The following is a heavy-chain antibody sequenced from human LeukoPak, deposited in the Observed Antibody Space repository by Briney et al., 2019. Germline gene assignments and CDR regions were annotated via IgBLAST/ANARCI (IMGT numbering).Heavy chain of an antibody. CDR3: AKERFIDVGAVPASTDD. D-gene: IGHD2-2*01. Sequence: GSLRLSCAASGFTFSGYSMNWVRQAPGKGLEWVSSISSRSSYINYADSVKGRFTISRDNAKNSLYLQMNSLRPEDTAVYYCAKERFIDVGAVPASTDDWGQGTLVTVSS. CDR1: GFTFSGYS. V-gene: IGHV3-21*01. CDR2: ISSRSSYI. J-gene: IGHJ4*02.